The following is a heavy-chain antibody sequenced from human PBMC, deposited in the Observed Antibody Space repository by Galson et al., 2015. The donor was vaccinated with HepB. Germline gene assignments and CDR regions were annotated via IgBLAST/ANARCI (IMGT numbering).Heavy chain of an antibody. D-gene: IGHD1-1*01. CDR2: ISSSGSTI. CDR3: AGGRDNWNRYYFDY. Sequence: SLRLSCAASGFTFSGSSMNWVRQAPGKGLEWVSYISSSGSTIYYADSVKGRFTISRDNANNSLDLQMNSLRAEDTALYFCAGGRDNWNRYYFDYWGQGSLVTVSS. CDR1: GFTFSGSS. V-gene: IGHV3-48*01. J-gene: IGHJ4*02.